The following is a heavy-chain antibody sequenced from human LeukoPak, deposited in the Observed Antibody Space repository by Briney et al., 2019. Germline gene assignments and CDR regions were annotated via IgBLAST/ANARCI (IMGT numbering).Heavy chain of an antibody. Sequence: SVKVSCKASGFTFTNSAVQWVRQARGQRLEWIGWIVVGSGKTSYAQKFQERVTITRDMSTNTAYMELSSLRAEDTAIYYCAKDKLISYNSPPYYFDYWGQGSLVTVSS. J-gene: IGHJ4*02. D-gene: IGHD6-13*01. CDR1: GFTFTNSA. V-gene: IGHV1-58*01. CDR2: IVVGSGKT. CDR3: AKDKLISYNSPPYYFDY.